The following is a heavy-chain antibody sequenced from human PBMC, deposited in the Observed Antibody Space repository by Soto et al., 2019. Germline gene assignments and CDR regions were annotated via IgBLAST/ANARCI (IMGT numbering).Heavy chain of an antibody. CDR1: GFTFSSYS. CDR2: ISSSSSYI. Sequence: GGSLRLSCAASGFTFSSYSMNWVRQAPGKGLEWVSSISSSSSYIYYADSVKGRFTISRDNAKNSLYLQMNSRRAEDTAVYYCARDNGDYYYGMDVWGQGTTVTVSS. J-gene: IGHJ6*02. V-gene: IGHV3-21*01. D-gene: IGHD4-17*01. CDR3: ARDNGDYYYGMDV.